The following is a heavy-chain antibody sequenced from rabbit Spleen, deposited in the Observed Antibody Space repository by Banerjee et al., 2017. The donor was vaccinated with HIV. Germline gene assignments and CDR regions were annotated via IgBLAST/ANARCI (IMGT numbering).Heavy chain of an antibody. CDR3: ARDLVAVIGWNFNL. CDR2: INAATGKP. CDR1: GVSFSGDSY. Sequence: QSLEESGGDLVKPGASLTLTCKASGVSFSGDSYMCWVRQAPGKGLEWIACINAATGKPVYATWAKGRFTISRTSSTTVTLQMTGLTAADTATYFCARDLVAVIGWNFNLWGPGTLVTVS. J-gene: IGHJ4*01. D-gene: IGHD1-1*01. V-gene: IGHV1S40*01.